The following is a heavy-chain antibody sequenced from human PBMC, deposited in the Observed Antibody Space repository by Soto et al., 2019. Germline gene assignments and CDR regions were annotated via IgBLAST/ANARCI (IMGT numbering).Heavy chain of an antibody. D-gene: IGHD3-3*01. J-gene: IGHJ4*02. CDR2: ISYDGSNT. V-gene: IGHV3-30*18. Sequence: QVQLVESGGGVVQPGRSLRLSCAASGFTFSSYGIHWVRQAPGKGLEWVAVISYDGSNTYYADSVKGRFTISRDNSKNTLYLQMNSLRAEDTAVYYCAKDGWRFLEWLSHVDYWGQGTLVTVSS. CDR3: AKDGWRFLEWLSHVDY. CDR1: GFTFSSYG.